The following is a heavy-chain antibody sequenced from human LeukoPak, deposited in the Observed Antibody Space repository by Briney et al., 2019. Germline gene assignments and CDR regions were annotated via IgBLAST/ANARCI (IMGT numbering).Heavy chain of an antibody. V-gene: IGHV3-23*01. CDR1: GFTFSSYA. CDR3: AVVPAAILGYYYYGMDV. Sequence: GGSLRLSCAASGFTFSSYAISWVRQAPGKGLEWVSAISGSGGSTYYADSVKGRFTISRDNSKNTLYLQMNSLRAEDTAVYYCAVVPAAILGYYYYGMDVWGQGTTVTVYS. J-gene: IGHJ6*02. D-gene: IGHD2-2*02. CDR2: ISGSGGST.